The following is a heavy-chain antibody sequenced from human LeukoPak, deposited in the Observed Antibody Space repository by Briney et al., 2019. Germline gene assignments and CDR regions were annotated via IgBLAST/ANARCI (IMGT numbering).Heavy chain of an antibody. Sequence: GGSLRLSCAASGFTFSNYGMYWVRQAPGKGLEWVAVISYSGQQKYYGDSVKGRFAVSRDNPKNTLYLQMNNLRDDDTAVYYCARVFLERLTSGYFDNWGQGTLVTVSP. D-gene: IGHD3-3*01. J-gene: IGHJ4*02. CDR3: ARVFLERLTSGYFDN. CDR2: ISYSGQQK. CDR1: GFTFSNYG. V-gene: IGHV3-30*12.